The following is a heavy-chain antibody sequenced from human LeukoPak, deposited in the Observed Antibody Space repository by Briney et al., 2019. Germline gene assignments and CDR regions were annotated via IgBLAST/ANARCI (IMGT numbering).Heavy chain of an antibody. CDR2: ISYDGSNK. CDR3: ARSVITRLRRAYYFDY. V-gene: IGHV3-30-3*01. J-gene: IGHJ4*02. CDR1: GFTFGNYA. Sequence: GGSLRLSCAASGFTFGNYAMTWVRQAPGEGLEWVAVISYDGSNKYYADSVKGRFTISRDNSKNTLYLQMNSLRAEDTAVYYCARSVITRLRRAYYFDYWGQGTLVTVSS. D-gene: IGHD3-22*01.